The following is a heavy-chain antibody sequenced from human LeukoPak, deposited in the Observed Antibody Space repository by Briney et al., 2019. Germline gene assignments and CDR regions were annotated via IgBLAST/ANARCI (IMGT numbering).Heavy chain of an antibody. CDR2: IYYSGST. V-gene: IGHV4-31*03. CDR1: GGSISSGGYY. Sequence: SSATLSLTCTVSGGSISSGGYYWSWIRQHPGKGLEWIGYIYYSGSTYYNPSLKSRVTISVDTSKNQFSLKLSSVTAADTAVYYCARWGRQLPNVDWFDPWGQGTLVTVSS. D-gene: IGHD2-2*01. J-gene: IGHJ5*02. CDR3: ARWGRQLPNVDWFDP.